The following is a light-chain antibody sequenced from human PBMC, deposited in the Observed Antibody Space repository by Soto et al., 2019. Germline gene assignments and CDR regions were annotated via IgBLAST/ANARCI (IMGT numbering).Light chain of an antibody. CDR3: QSYDRTVGVYVV. CDR2: GNT. CDR1: RSNLGAGHG. J-gene: IGLJ2*01. Sequence: QSVLTQPPSVSGAPGQRVTISCTGSRSNLGAGHGVHWYQPLPGAAPKLLIYGNTNRPSGVPERFSGSKSGTSASLAITGLQTEDEADYSCQSYDRTVGVYVVFGGGTKLTLL. V-gene: IGLV1-40*01.